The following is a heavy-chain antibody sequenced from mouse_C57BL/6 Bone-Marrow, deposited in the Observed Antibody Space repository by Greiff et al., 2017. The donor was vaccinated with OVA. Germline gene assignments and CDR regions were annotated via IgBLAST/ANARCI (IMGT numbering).Heavy chain of an antibody. Sequence: QVQLQQPGAELVKPGASVKMSCKASGYTFTSYWITWVKQRPGQGLEWIGDIYPGSGSTNYNEKFKSKATLTVDTSSSTAYMQLSSLTSEDSAVYYCARGGPDGAWFAYWGQGTLVTVSA. CDR3: ARGGPDGAWFAY. V-gene: IGHV1-55*01. J-gene: IGHJ3*01. CDR1: GYTFTSYW. D-gene: IGHD3-3*01. CDR2: IYPGSGST.